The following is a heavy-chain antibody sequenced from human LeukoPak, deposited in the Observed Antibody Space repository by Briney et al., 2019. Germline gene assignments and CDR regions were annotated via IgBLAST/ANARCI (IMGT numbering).Heavy chain of an antibody. CDR1: GYSFTTSW. V-gene: IGHV5-51*01. D-gene: IGHD6-19*01. CDR3: ARQGSSGWYNWFDP. Sequence: GESLRISCKGFGYSFTTSWIGWVRQMPGKGLEWMGIIYPGDSDTRYSPSFQGQVTISADKSISTAYLQWSSLKASDTAMYYCARQGSSGWYNWFDPWGQGTLVTVSS. CDR2: IYPGDSDT. J-gene: IGHJ5*02.